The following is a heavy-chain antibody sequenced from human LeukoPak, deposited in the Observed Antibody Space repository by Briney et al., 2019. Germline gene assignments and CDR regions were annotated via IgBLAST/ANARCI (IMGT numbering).Heavy chain of an antibody. D-gene: IGHD1-7*01. CDR2: IIPIFGTA. Sequence: SVKVSCKASAGTFSSYAISWVRQAPGQWLEWMGRIIPIFGTANYAQKFQGRVTITTDESTSPTYMELSSLRYEDTAVYYCARPDITGTTYDSADAFDIWGQGTMVTVSS. V-gene: IGHV1-69*05. J-gene: IGHJ3*02. CDR1: AGTFSSYA. CDR3: ARPDITGTTYDSADAFDI.